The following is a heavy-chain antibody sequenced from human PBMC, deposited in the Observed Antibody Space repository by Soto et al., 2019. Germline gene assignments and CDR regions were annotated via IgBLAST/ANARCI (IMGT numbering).Heavy chain of an antibody. V-gene: IGHV4-34*01. CDR1: GGSFSGYY. CDR2: INHSGST. CDR3: AREVGPYYDFWSGYPIPERRPFDP. D-gene: IGHD3-3*01. J-gene: IGHJ5*02. Sequence: SETLSLTCAVYGGSFSGYYWSWIRQPPGKGLEWIGEINHSGSTNYNPSLKSRVTISVDTSKNQFSLKLSSVTAADTAVYYCAREVGPYYDFWSGYPIPERRPFDPWGQGTLVTVSS.